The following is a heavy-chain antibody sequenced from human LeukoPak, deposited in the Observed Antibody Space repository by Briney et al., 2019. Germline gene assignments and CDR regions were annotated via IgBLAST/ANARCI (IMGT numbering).Heavy chain of an antibody. CDR2: INPNSGGT. CDR1: GYIFTGYY. J-gene: IGHJ4*02. V-gene: IGHV1-2*02. Sequence: GASVKVSCKASGYIFTGYYMHWVRQAPGQGLEWMGWINPNSGGTNYAQKFQGRVTMTRDTSISTAYMELSRLRSDDTAVYYCARSSYSGSYYGYWGQGTLVTVSS. CDR3: ARSSYSGSYYGY. D-gene: IGHD1-26*01.